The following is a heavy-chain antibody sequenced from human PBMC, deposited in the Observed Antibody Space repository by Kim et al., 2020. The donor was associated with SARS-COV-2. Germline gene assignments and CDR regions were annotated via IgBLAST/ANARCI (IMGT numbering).Heavy chain of an antibody. CDR3: ARGGGKSSSWYTEVAGINTFDY. CDR2: IWYDGSNK. D-gene: IGHD6-13*01. J-gene: IGHJ4*02. CDR1: GFTFSSYG. V-gene: IGHV3-33*01. Sequence: GGSLRLSCAASGFTFSSYGMHWVRQAPGKGLEWVAVIWYDGSNKYYADSVKGRFTISRDNSKNTLYLQMNSLRAEDTAVYYCARGGGKSSSWYTEVAGINTFDYWGQGTLVTVSS.